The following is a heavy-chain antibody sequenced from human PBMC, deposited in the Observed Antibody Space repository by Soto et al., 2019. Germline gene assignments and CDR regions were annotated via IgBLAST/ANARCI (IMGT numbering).Heavy chain of an antibody. CDR2: VYYNGFT. CDR3: ARQDDFWSGSNWFDP. Sequence: PSETLSLTCTVSGGSITSSNYYWGWIRQPPGKGLEWIGNVYYNGFTYYNPSLKSRVTISVDTSKNHFSLKLTSVTAADTAVYYCARQDDFWSGSNWFDPWGQGTLVTAPQ. J-gene: IGHJ5*02. V-gene: IGHV4-39*01. CDR1: GGSITSSNYY. D-gene: IGHD3-3*01.